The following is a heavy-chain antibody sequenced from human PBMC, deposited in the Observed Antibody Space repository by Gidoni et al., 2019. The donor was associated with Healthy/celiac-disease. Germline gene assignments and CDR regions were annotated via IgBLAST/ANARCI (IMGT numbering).Heavy chain of an antibody. D-gene: IGHD4-17*01. CDR1: GGSISSSSYY. V-gene: IGHV4-39*01. CDR2: IYYSGST. J-gene: IGHJ4*02. CDR3: TRLGADGDFHLDY. Sequence: QLQLQESGPGLVKPSETLSLTCTVSGGSISSSSYYWGWIRQPPGKGLEWIGSIYYSGSTYYNPSLKSRVTISVDTSKNQFSLKLSSVTAADTAVYYCTRLGADGDFHLDYWGQGTLVTVSS.